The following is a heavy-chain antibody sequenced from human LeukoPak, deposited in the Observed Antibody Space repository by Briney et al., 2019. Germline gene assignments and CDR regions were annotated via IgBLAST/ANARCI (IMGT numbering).Heavy chain of an antibody. CDR3: ARVERGARDAFDI. J-gene: IGHJ3*02. D-gene: IGHD3-10*01. Sequence: GGSLRLSCAASGFTFSDYYMSWIRQAPGKGLEWVSYISSSSSTIYYADSVKGRFTISRDNAKNSLYLQMNSLRAEDTAVYYCARVERGARDAFDIWGQGTMVTVSS. CDR1: GFTFSDYY. V-gene: IGHV3-11*04. CDR2: ISSSSSTI.